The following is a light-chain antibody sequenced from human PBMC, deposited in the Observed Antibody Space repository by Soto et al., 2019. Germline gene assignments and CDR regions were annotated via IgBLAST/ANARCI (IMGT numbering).Light chain of an antibody. CDR3: MQGTRWPWT. V-gene: IGKV2-30*02. CDR1: QSLIHSDGNTY. CDR2: KVS. Sequence: DVVMTQSPLSLPVTLGQPASISCRSSQSLIHSDGNTYLNWFQQRPGQSTRRLIYKVSDRDSGVPDRFSGSGSGTDFTLKISRVEAEDVAVYYCMQGTRWPWTFGQGTKVEIK. J-gene: IGKJ1*01.